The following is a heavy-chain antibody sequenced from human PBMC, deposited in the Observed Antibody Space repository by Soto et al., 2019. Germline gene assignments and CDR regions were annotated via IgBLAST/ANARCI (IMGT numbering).Heavy chain of an antibody. J-gene: IGHJ5*02. V-gene: IGHV1-46*01. CDR3: ARVEWGYSSSSAWFDP. D-gene: IGHD6-6*01. CDR2: INPSGGST. Sequence: ASVKVSCKASGYTFTSYYMHWVRQAPGQGLEWMGIINPSGGSTSYAQKFQGRVTMTRDTSTSTVYMELSSLRSEDTAVYYCARVEWGYSSSSAWFDPWGQGTLVTVSS. CDR1: GYTFTSYY.